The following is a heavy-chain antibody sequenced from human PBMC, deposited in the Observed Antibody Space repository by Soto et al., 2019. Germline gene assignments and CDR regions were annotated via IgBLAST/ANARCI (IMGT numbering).Heavy chain of an antibody. Sequence: EVQLLESGGGLVQPGGSLRLSGAASGFTFRSYAMSWVRQAPGKGLEWVSVISGSGDSTYYTDSVRGRFTISRDNSKNTLYLQMNSLRAEDTAVYYCAKDRDGAAAGPTKFYGMDVWGQGTTVTVSS. D-gene: IGHD6-13*01. CDR2: ISGSGDST. V-gene: IGHV3-23*01. CDR3: AKDRDGAAAGPTKFYGMDV. J-gene: IGHJ6*02. CDR1: GFTFRSYA.